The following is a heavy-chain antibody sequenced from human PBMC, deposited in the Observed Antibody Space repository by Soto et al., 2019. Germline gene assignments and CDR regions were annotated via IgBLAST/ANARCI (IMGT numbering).Heavy chain of an antibody. CDR2: IRSKPNNYAT. J-gene: IGHJ6*02. V-gene: IGHV3-73*02. CDR3: AGDFYYNMDV. Sequence: EVQLVESGGGLVHPGGSLKLSCAASGFPFNGSAMHWVRQASGKGLEWVGRIRSKPNNYATAYAASLKGRFTISRDDSKNKAYLQMNSLKTEDTAVYYCAGDFYYNMDVWGQGTTVTVSS. CDR1: GFPFNGSA.